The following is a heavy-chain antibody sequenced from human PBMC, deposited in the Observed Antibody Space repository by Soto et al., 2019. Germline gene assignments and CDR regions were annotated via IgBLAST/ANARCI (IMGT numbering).Heavy chain of an antibody. CDR2: MNPNSGNT. V-gene: IGHV1-8*01. J-gene: IGHJ5*02. D-gene: IGHD3-16*01. Sequence: QVKLGQSGAEVKKPGDSEKVSCTAYGYTFTSYDTNWVRLSTGQGLEWMGWMNPNSGNTAYAQKFQGRVTMTRTTSISTAYMELSSLRSEYTAVYYCARIKQDYAVAWGQGTLVTVSS. CDR1: GYTFTSYD. CDR3: ARIKQDYAVA.